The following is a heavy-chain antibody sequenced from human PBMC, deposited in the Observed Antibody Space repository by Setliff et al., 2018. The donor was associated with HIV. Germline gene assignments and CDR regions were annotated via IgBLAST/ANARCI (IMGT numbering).Heavy chain of an antibody. CDR2: VYYTGKT. CDR3: ARDLTSNSNCFEP. CDR1: GGSLLSGGYY. J-gene: IGHJ5*02. Sequence: SETLSLTCSVSGGSLLSGGYYWSWIRQHPGKGLEWIGYVYYTGKTYYNPSLESRISMSVDTSKNQFSLKLTSVTAADTAIYYCARDLTSNSNCFEPWGQGTQVTVSS. D-gene: IGHD4-4*01. V-gene: IGHV4-31*03.